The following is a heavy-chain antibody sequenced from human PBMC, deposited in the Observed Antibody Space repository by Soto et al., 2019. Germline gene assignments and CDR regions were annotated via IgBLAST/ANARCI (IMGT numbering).Heavy chain of an antibody. CDR1: GDTFKNCV. D-gene: IGHD3-10*01. CDR2: IIPLFGTT. J-gene: IGHJ6*02. Sequence: QVQVAQSGVEVRRPGSSVKVSCKASGDTFKNCVISWVRQAPGQGLEWMGGIIPLFGTTDFAQRFQGRLIITTDESTTTAYMELSRLRSEDTATYYCAAELGFGKLSVVWGQGTTVIVSS. CDR3: AAELGFGKLSVV. V-gene: IGHV1-69*01.